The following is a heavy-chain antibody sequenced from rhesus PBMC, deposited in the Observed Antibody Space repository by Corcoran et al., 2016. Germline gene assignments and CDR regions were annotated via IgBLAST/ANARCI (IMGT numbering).Heavy chain of an antibody. CDR3: ARYSGSYYRDY. J-gene: IGHJ4*01. V-gene: IGHV4-173*01. Sequence: QLQLQESGPGLVKPSETLSLTCTVSGGSISHNYWSWIRQPPGKGLEWIGRISGSVGSTDYNPSLKSRVTISTDTSKNQFSLKLNSVTAADTAIYYCARYSGSYYRDYWGQGVLVTVSS. CDR2: ISGSVGST. CDR1: GGSISHNY. D-gene: IGHD3-16*01.